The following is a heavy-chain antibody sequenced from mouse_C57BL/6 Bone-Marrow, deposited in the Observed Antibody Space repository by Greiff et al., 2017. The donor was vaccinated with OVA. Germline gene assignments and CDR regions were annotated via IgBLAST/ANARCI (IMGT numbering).Heavy chain of an antibody. CDR1: GYAFSSSW. Sequence: VQLQQSGPELVKPGASVKISCKASGYAFSSSWMNWVKQRPGKGLEWIGRIYPGDGDTNYNGKFKGKATLTADKSSSTAYMQLSSLTSEDSAVYFCAREEDGYYASYYDYGGRGTALTVTS. D-gene: IGHD2-3*01. J-gene: IGHJ2*01. CDR3: AREEDGYYASYYDY. V-gene: IGHV1-82*01. CDR2: IYPGDGDT.